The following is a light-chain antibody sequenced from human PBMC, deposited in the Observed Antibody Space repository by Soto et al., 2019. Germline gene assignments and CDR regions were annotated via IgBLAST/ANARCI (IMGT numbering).Light chain of an antibody. CDR1: QSVTNY. Sequence: EIVLTQSPATLSLSPGESVTLSCRASQSVTNYLAWYQHKPGQAPRLLIYVASNRATGIPARFSGRGSGTDFTLTISSLEPEDFAIYYCHQRSNWPLTFGGGTRVQIK. J-gene: IGKJ4*01. CDR3: HQRSNWPLT. V-gene: IGKV3-11*01. CDR2: VAS.